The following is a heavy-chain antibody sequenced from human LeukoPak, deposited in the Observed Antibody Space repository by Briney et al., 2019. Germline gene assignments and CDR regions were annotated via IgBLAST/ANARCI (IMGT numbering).Heavy chain of an antibody. Sequence: SETLSLTCTVSGGSISSSSYYWGWIRQPPGKGLEWIGSIYYSGSTYYNPSLKSRVTISVDTSKNQFSLKLSSVTAADTAVYYCARSSGYSSSGGLNWFDTWGQGTLVTVSS. V-gene: IGHV4-39*01. D-gene: IGHD6-13*01. CDR2: IYYSGST. J-gene: IGHJ5*02. CDR1: GGSISSSSYY. CDR3: ARSSGYSSSGGLNWFDT.